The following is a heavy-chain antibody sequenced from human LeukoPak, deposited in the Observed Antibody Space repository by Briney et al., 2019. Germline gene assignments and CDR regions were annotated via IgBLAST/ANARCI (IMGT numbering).Heavy chain of an antibody. CDR2: MNPNSGNT. CDR1: GYTFTSYD. V-gene: IGHV1-8*03. D-gene: IGHD3-10*01. Sequence: GASVKVSCKASGYTFTSYDNSWVRQATGQGLEWMGWMNPNSGNTGYAQKFQGRFTISRNTSISTAYMELSSLRSEDTAVYYCARDHGSGSTPGYWGQGTLVTVSS. CDR3: ARDHGSGSTPGY. J-gene: IGHJ4*02.